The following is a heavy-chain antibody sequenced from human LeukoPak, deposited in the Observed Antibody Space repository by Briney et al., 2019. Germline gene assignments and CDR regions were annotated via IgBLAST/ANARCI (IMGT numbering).Heavy chain of an antibody. V-gene: IGHV4-39*07. D-gene: IGHD4-17*01. J-gene: IGHJ4*02. CDR1: GGSINSITNY. Sequence: SETLSLTCTVSGGSINSITNYWGWIRQPPGKGLEWIGSIYYSGSTYYNPSLKSRVTISIDTSKNQFSLKLSSVTAADTAVYYCARDTVTAPHFDYWGQGTLVTVSS. CDR2: IYYSGST. CDR3: ARDTVTAPHFDY.